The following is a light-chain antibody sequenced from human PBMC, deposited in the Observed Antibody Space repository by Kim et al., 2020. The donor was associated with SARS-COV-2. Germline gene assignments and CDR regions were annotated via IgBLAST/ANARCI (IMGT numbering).Light chain of an antibody. V-gene: IGLV2-11*01. CDR3: CSYAGSYTV. CDR1: GYNY. CDR2: DVS. J-gene: IGLJ3*02. Sequence: GYNYVSWYQQHPGKAPKLMIYDVSKRPSGVPDRFSGSKSGNTASLTISGLQAEDEADYYCCSYAGSYTVFGGGTKLTVL.